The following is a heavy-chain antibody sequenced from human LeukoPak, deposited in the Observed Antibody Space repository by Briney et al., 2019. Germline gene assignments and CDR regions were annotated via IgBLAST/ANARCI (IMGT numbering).Heavy chain of an antibody. V-gene: IGHV4-39*07. CDR2: IYYSGST. Sequence: SETLSLTCTVSGGSISSSSYYWGWIRQPPGKGLEWIGSIYYSGSTYYNPSLESRVTISVDTSKNQFSLKLSSVTAADTAVYYCARVKRKYQLLKPLHETPSHYFDYWGQGTLVTASS. CDR1: GGSISSSSYY. CDR3: ARVKRKYQLLKPLHETPSHYFDY. J-gene: IGHJ4*02. D-gene: IGHD2-2*01.